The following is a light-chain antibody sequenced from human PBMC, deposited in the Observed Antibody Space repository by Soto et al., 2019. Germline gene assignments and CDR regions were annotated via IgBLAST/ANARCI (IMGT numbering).Light chain of an antibody. CDR1: SSNIGLND. CDR3: ATWDDSLNALYV. V-gene: IGLV1-44*01. CDR2: SNK. Sequence: QSVLTQPPSASGTPGQTVTISCSGSSSNIGLNDVHWYRQLSGTAPQILIYSNKQRPSGVPDRFSGSKSGTSASLAISGVQSEDEADYYCATWDDSLNALYVFGTGTKLTVL. J-gene: IGLJ1*01.